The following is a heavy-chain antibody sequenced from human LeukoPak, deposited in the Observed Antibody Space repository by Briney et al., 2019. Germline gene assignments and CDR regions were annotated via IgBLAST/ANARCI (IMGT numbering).Heavy chain of an antibody. CDR1: GFTFSSYA. CDR3: ARDGAAAGGFDY. CDR2: ISYDGSNK. Sequence: GGSLRLSCAASGFTFSSYAMHWVRQAPGKGLEWVAVISYDGSNKYCADSVKGRFTISRDNSKNTLYLQMNSLRAEDTAVYYCARDGAAAGGFDYWGQGTLVTVSS. J-gene: IGHJ4*02. D-gene: IGHD6-13*01. V-gene: IGHV3-30-3*01.